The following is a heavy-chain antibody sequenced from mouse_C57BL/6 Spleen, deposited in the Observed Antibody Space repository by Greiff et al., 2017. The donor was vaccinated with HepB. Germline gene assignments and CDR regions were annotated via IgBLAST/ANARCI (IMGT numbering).Heavy chain of an antibody. CDR2: IDPSDSYT. V-gene: IGHV1-59*01. D-gene: IGHD1-1*01. CDR3: ARNGFDY. Sequence: QVQLQQPGAELVRPGTSVKLSCKASGYTFTSYWMHWVKQRPGQGLEWIGVIDPSDSYTNYNQKFKGKATLTVDTSSSTAYMQLSSLTSEDSAVYYCARNGFDYWGQGTTLTVSS. J-gene: IGHJ2*01. CDR1: GYTFTSYW.